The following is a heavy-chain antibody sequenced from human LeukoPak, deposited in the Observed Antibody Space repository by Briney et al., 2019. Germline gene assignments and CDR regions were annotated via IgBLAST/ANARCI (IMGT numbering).Heavy chain of an antibody. Sequence: SETLSLTCAVSGGSISSSNWWSWVRQPPGKGLEWIGEIYHSGSTNYNPSLKSRVTISVDKSKNQFSLKLSSVTAADTAVYYCARSTILAAVAGTLDYWGQGTLVTVSS. CDR3: ARSTILAAVAGTLDY. CDR1: GGSISSSNW. CDR2: IYHSGST. D-gene: IGHD6-19*01. V-gene: IGHV4-4*02. J-gene: IGHJ4*02.